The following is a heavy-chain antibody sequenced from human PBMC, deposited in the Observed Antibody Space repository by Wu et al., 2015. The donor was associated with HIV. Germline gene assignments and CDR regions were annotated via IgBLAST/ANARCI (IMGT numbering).Heavy chain of an antibody. CDR3: ARDRIIDNWFDP. J-gene: IGHJ5*02. CDR1: GYTFTAHY. CDR2: ISPLFGAA. V-gene: IGHV1-69*01. Sequence: QVQLVQSGAEVAKPGASVRISCQTSGYTFTAHYIHWVRQAPGQGLEWIGEISPLFGAAKYAQRFQGRVTITADESTSTAYMEVSSLRFEDTAVYYCARDRIIDNWFDPWGQGTLVTVSS.